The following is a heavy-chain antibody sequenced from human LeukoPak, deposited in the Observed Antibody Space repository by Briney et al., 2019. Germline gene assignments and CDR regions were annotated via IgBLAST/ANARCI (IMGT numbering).Heavy chain of an antibody. J-gene: IGHJ6*02. CDR3: ARDVLRFLEWLPGTYYYYGMDV. D-gene: IGHD3-3*01. CDR1: GYTFTSYY. V-gene: IGHV1-46*01. Sequence: ASVKVSCKASGYTFTSYYMHWVRQAPGQGLEWMGIINPSGGSTSYAQKFQGRVTMTRNTSISTAYMELSSLRSEDTAVYYCARDVLRFLEWLPGTYYYYGMDVWGQGTTVTVSS. CDR2: INPSGGST.